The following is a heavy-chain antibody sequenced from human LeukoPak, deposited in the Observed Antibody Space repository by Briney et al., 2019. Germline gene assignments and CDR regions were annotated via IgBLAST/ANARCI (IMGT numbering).Heavy chain of an antibody. CDR3: ARGNYDILTGPLYWFDP. CDR1: GGSISSYY. V-gene: IGHV4-59*01. CDR2: IYYSGST. Sequence: SETLSLTCTVSGGSISSYYWSWIRQPPGKGLEWIGYIYYSGSTNYNPSLKSQVTISVDTSKNQFSLKLSSVTAADTAVYYCARGNYDILTGPLYWFDPWGQGTLVTVSS. J-gene: IGHJ5*02. D-gene: IGHD3-9*01.